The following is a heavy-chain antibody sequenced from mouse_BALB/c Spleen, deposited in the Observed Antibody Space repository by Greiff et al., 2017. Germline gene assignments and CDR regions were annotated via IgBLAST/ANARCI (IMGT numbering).Heavy chain of an antibody. D-gene: IGHD2-14*01. V-gene: IGHV2-4-1*01. J-gene: IGHJ3*01. CDR2: IWSGGST. CDR1: GFSLTSYG. Sequence: VHLVESGPGLVQPSQSLSITCTVSGFSLTSYGVHWVRQSPGKGLEWLGVIWSGGSTDYNAAFISRLSISKDNSKSQVFFKMNSLQADDTAIYYCARDYRYDGTWFAYWGQGTLVTVSA. CDR3: ARDYRYDGTWFAY.